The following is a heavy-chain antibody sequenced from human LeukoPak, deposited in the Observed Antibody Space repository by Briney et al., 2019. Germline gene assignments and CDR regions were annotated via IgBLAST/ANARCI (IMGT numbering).Heavy chain of an antibody. Sequence: SETLSLTCTVSGGSISGSSYYWGWIRQPPGKGLEWIGSIYYSGSTYYNPSLKSRVTISVDTSKNQFSLKLNSVTATDTAVYYCARGGYYTSVGFDPWGQGTLVTVSS. CDR2: IYYSGST. J-gene: IGHJ5*02. D-gene: IGHD3-3*01. CDR3: ARGGYYTSVGFDP. CDR1: GGSISGSSYY. V-gene: IGHV4-39*02.